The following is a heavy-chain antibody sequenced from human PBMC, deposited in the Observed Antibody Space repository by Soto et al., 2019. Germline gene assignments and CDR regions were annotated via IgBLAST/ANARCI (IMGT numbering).Heavy chain of an antibody. D-gene: IGHD5-12*01. Sequence: SETLSLTCAVYGGSLSGYYWSWIRQPPGQGLEWIGEINDSGTTNYKPSLKSRATISVDTAKNQLSLKLRSVTAADTAVYYCACSWRYSGYNMWGYFKRWGQGTLVIV. CDR2: INDSGTT. CDR3: ACSWRYSGYNMWGYFKR. J-gene: IGHJ1*01. CDR1: GGSLSGYY. V-gene: IGHV4-34*01.